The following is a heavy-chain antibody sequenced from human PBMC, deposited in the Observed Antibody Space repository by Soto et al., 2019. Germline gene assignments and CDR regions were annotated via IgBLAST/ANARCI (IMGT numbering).Heavy chain of an antibody. V-gene: IGHV3-30-3*01. CDR3: ARDHDYGSGSYSNGWLFDY. Sequence: QVQLVESGGGVVQPGRSLRLSCAASGFTFSSYAMHWVRQAPGKGLEWVAVISYDGSNKYYADSVKGRFTISRDNSKNTLYLQMNRLRAEDTAVYYCARDHDYGSGSYSNGWLFDYWGQGTLVTVSS. CDR1: GFTFSSYA. CDR2: ISYDGSNK. J-gene: IGHJ4*02. D-gene: IGHD3-10*01.